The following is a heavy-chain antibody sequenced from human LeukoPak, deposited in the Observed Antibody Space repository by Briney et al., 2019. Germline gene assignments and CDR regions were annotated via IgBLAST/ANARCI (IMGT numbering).Heavy chain of an antibody. J-gene: IGHJ6*02. D-gene: IGHD4-17*01. V-gene: IGHV3-53*01. Sequence: PGGSLRLSCAASGFTVSSNYMSWVRQAPGKGLQWVSIIYSGGSTYYADSVKGRLTISRDNSKNTLYLQMNSLRAEDTAVYYCARDLGASYHYSMDVWGQGATVTVSS. CDR2: IYSGGST. CDR3: ARDLGASYHYSMDV. CDR1: GFTVSSNY.